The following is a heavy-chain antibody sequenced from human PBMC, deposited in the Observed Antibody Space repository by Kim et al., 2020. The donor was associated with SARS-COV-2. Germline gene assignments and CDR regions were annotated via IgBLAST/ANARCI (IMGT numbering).Heavy chain of an antibody. CDR3: ARDRRGKYQLLWGNPYYYYMDV. D-gene: IGHD2-2*01. J-gene: IGHJ6*03. CDR2: IKQDGSEK. V-gene: IGHV3-7*01. Sequence: GGSLRLSCAASGFTFSSYWMSWVRQAPGKGLEWVANIKQDGSEKYYVDSVKGRFTISRDNAKNSLYLQMNSLRAEDTAVYYCARDRRGKYQLLWGNPYYYYMDVWGKGTTVTVSS. CDR1: GFTFSSYW.